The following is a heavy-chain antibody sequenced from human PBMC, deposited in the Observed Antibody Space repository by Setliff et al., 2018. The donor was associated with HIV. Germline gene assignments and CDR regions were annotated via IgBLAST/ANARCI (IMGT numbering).Heavy chain of an antibody. Sequence: TLSLICTVSGGSISSTSYYWIWIRQSPGKGLEWIGHIYCSGSTSYNPSLQSRVTISVDTSKNQFSLKLSSVTAADTAVYYCARHSPSDYWGQGTLVTVSS. CDR3: ARHSPSDY. CDR2: IYCSGST. J-gene: IGHJ4*02. CDR1: GGSISSTSYY. V-gene: IGHV4-61*05.